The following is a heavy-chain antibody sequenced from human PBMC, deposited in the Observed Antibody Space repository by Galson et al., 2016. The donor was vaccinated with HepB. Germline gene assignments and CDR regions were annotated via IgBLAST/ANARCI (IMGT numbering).Heavy chain of an antibody. V-gene: IGHV3-9*01. J-gene: IGHJ4*02. CDR3: AKGASLDPALEYYFDY. D-gene: IGHD5-18*01. CDR1: GFTFDDYA. CDR2: ISWNRGSI. Sequence: SLRLSCATSGFTFDDYAMHWARQAPGKGLEWVSGISWNRGSIGYAASVKGRFTISRDNAKNSLYLQMNSLRAEDTALYYCAKGASLDPALEYYFDYWGQGTLVAVSS.